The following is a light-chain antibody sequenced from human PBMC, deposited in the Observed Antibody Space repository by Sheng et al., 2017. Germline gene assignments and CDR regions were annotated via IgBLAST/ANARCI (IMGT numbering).Light chain of an antibody. Sequence: EIVLTQSPGTLSLSPGERLTLSCRASQSVDTYLAWYQQKVGQAPRLLIYDASNRATGIPDRFSGSGSGTDFTLTISSLEPEDFAVYYCQQRRDWPLTFGPGTKVDIK. J-gene: IGKJ3*01. CDR3: QQRRDWPLT. V-gene: IGKV3-11*01. CDR2: DAS. CDR1: QSVDTY.